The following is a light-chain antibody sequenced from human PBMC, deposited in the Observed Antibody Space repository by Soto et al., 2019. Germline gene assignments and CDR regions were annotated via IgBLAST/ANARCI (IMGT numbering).Light chain of an antibody. V-gene: IGKV3-15*01. J-gene: IGKJ4*01. CDR1: QSFSSP. CDR2: GAS. Sequence: EVVMTLSPPTLSVCPGERATLSCRARQSFSSPLAWYQQKPGQAPWLLISGASTRATGIPARFSGSGSGTEFTLTISSLQSEDFAVYYCQQYGSSPLTYG. CDR3: QQYGSSPLT.